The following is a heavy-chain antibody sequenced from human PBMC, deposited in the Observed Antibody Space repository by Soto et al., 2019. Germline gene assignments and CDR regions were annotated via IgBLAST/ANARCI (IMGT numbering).Heavy chain of an antibody. Sequence: QVQLVESGGGVVQPGRSLRLSCAASGFTFSNYGMHWVRQAPGKGLEWVAVIWYDGSNKYYADSVKGRFTISRDNSKNTLNLQMNSLRTEDTAVYYCARDYYDRSRYYYGMDVWGQGTTVTVSS. CDR1: GFTFSNYG. V-gene: IGHV3-33*01. CDR2: IWYDGSNK. D-gene: IGHD3-22*01. CDR3: ARDYYDRSRYYYGMDV. J-gene: IGHJ6*02.